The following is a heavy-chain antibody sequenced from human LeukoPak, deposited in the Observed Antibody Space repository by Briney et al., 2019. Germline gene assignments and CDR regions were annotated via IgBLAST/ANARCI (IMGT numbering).Heavy chain of an antibody. D-gene: IGHD2-21*02. CDR1: GFTFSSYA. CDR2: ISGSGGST. J-gene: IGHJ6*02. Sequence: GGSLRLSCAASGFTFSSYAMSWVRQAPGKGLEWVSAISGSGGSTYYADSVKGRFTISRDNSKNTLYLQMNSLRAEDTAVYDCAKGEIVVGTVGYYYGMDVWGQGTTVTVSS. CDR3: AKGEIVVGTVGYYYGMDV. V-gene: IGHV3-23*01.